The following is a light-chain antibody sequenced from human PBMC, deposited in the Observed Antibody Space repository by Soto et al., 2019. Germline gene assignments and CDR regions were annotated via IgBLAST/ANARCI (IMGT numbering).Light chain of an antibody. CDR3: QQYNSYSRT. V-gene: IGKV1-5*03. CDR1: QSISSY. CDR2: EAS. Sequence: DIQMTQSPSSLSASVGDRVTITCRASQSISSYLNWYQQKPGKAPKLLIYEASSLESGVPSRFSGSGSGTEFTLTISSLXPXXFATYYCQQYNSYSRTFGQGTKVDIK. J-gene: IGKJ1*01.